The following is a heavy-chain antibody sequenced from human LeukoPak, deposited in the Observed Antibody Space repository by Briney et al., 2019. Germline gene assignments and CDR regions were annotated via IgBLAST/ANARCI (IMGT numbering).Heavy chain of an antibody. V-gene: IGHV1-18*01. D-gene: IGHD2-2*01. CDR3: ARRDCSSSSCHYYYYYMDV. Sequence: ASVKVSCKASGYTFTSYDINWVRQAPGQGLEWLGWITTYNGNTNHAQKVQDRVTMTTDTSTSTAYMELRSLTSDDTAVYYCARRDCSSSSCHYYYYYMDVWGQGTTVTVSS. CDR2: ITTYNGNT. J-gene: IGHJ6*02. CDR1: GYTFTSYD.